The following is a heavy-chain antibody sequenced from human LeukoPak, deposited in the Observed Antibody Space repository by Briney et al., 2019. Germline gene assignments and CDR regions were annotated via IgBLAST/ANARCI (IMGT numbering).Heavy chain of an antibody. CDR3: AREVVITSYYFDY. CDR1: GGTFISYA. Sequence: GASVKVSCKASGGTFISYAISWVRQAPGQGLEWMGRIIPILGIANYAQKFQGRVTITADKSTSTAYMELSSLRSEDTAVYYCAREVVITSYYFDYWGQGTLVTVSS. J-gene: IGHJ4*02. CDR2: IIPILGIA. V-gene: IGHV1-69*04. D-gene: IGHD3-22*01.